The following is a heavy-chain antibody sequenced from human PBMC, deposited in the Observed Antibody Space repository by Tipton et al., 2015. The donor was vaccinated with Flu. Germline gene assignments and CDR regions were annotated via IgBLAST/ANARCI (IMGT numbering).Heavy chain of an antibody. J-gene: IGHJ4*02. CDR1: GYSISSGYY. D-gene: IGHD3-10*01. V-gene: IGHV4-38-2*01. CDR3: VRLTYYYGSGTSDF. Sequence: TLSLTCGVSGYSISSGYYWGWIRQPPGKGLEWIGSVSHSGSTYYNPSLKSRVTIKSQFSLSLSSVTAADTAVYYCVRLTYYYGSGTSDFWGRGTLVTVSS. CDR2: VSHSGST.